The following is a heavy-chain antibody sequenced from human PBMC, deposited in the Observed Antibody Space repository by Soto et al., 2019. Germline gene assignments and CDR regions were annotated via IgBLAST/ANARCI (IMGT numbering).Heavy chain of an antibody. J-gene: IGHJ4*02. D-gene: IGHD3-22*01. V-gene: IGHV3-48*02. CDR1: GFTFSSYS. Sequence: GGSLRLSCAASGFTFSSYSMNWVREAPGKGPEWVSFIRSDSSDIYYADSVRGRFTISRDNAKNSLYLQMNSLRDEDKAVYYCARVYYYVRSAIFGYWGQGTLVTVSS. CDR3: ARVYYYVRSAIFGY. CDR2: IRSDSSDI.